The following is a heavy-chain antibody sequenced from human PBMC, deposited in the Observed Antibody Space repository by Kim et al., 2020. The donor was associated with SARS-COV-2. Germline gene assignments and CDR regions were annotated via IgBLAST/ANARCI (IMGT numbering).Heavy chain of an antibody. CDR2: TSNKANSYTT. J-gene: IGHJ4*02. V-gene: IGHV3-72*01. CDR3: VRVID. CDR1: GFTFSDHY. Sequence: GGSLRLSCAASGFTFSDHYMDWVRQAPGKGLEWVGRTSNKANSYTTEYAASVKGRFTISRDDSKNSLYLQMNSLKTEDTAVYYCVRVIDWSQGTLVTVSS.